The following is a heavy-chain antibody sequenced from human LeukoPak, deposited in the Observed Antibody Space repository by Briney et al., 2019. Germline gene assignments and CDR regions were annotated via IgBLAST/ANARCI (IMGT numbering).Heavy chain of an antibody. J-gene: IGHJ6*02. CDR2: IIPIFGTA. CDR1: GGTLSSYA. D-gene: IGHD6-19*01. V-gene: IGHV1-69*13. CDR3: ARAISSGWSSYYYYGMDV. Sequence: SVKVSCKASGGTLSSYAISWVRQAPGQGLEWMGGIIPIFGTANYAQKFQGRVTITADESTSTAYMELSSLRSEDTAVYYYARAISSGWSSYYYYGMDVWGQGTTVTVSS.